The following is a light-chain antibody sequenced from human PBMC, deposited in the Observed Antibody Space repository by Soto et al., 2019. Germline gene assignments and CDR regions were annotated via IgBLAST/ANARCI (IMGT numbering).Light chain of an antibody. CDR1: QSISDT. CDR3: QQYDRWPVT. Sequence: EIVMTQSPVTLSVSPGGRATLSCRASQSISDTLAWYQQKPGQAPRLLIHGASTRAPGFPARFSGSGSGTDFTLTISSLQSEDFAVYYCQQYDRWPVTFGGGTKVEIK. CDR2: GAS. J-gene: IGKJ4*01. V-gene: IGKV3-15*01.